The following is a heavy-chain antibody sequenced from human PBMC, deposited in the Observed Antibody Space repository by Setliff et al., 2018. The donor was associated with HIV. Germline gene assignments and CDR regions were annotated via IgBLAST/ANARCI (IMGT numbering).Heavy chain of an antibody. J-gene: IGHJ4*02. CDR1: GGSIPDYY. V-gene: IGHV4-59*01. Sequence: SETLSLTCTVSGGSIPDYYWSWVRQPPGKGLEWIGYIFYSGTTNYSPSLNSRATISVDTSKNSFSLRLSSVTAADTAVYYCARVNALIRAPFDYWGQGALVTVSS. CDR3: ARVNALIRAPFDY. CDR2: IFYSGTT.